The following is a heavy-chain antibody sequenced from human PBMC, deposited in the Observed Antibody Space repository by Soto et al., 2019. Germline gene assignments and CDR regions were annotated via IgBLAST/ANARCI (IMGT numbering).Heavy chain of an antibody. D-gene: IGHD3-16*01. V-gene: IGHV3-48*01. CDR3: ARAAPFGYDY. CDR1: GFMFRSFG. Sequence: GGSLRLSCAASGFMFRSFGMNWVRQAPGRGLEWLSYIGATGGDIYYADSVKGRFTISRDNVKNSLFLQMTTLTLDDTAVYYCARAAPFGYDYWGQGTLVTVSS. CDR2: IGATGGDI. J-gene: IGHJ4*02.